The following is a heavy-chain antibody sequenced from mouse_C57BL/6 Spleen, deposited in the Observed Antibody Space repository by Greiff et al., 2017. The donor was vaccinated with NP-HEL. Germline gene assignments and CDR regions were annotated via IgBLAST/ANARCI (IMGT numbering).Heavy chain of an antibody. D-gene: IGHD2-4*01. J-gene: IGHJ3*01. CDR2: ISSGGSYT. V-gene: IGHV5-6*01. Sequence: EVKLMESGGDLVKPGGSLKLSCAASGFTFSSYGMSWVRQTPDKRLEWVATISSGGSYTYYPDSVKGRFTISRDNAKNTLYLQMSSLKSEDTAMYYCARLYDYTWFAYWGQGTLVTVSA. CDR1: GFTFSSYG. CDR3: ARLYDYTWFAY.